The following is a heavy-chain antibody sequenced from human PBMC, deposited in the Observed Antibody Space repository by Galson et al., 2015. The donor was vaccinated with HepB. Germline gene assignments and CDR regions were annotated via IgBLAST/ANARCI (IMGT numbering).Heavy chain of an antibody. V-gene: IGHV3-7*01. CDR3: AKDTNDIVVVPAAMSGIHSWFDP. D-gene: IGHD2-2*01. J-gene: IGHJ5*02. Sequence: SLRLSCAASGFTFSSYWMSWVRQAPGKGLEWVANIKQDGSEKYYVDSVKGRFTISRDNAKNSPYLQMNSLRAEDTAVYYCAKDTNDIVVVPAAMSGIHSWFDPWGQGTLVTVSS. CDR1: GFTFSSYW. CDR2: IKQDGSEK.